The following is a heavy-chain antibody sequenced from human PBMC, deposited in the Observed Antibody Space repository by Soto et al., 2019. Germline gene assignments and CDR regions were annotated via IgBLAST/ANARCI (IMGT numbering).Heavy chain of an antibody. J-gene: IGHJ6*02. D-gene: IGHD3-10*02. CDR1: GYTFTAYH. V-gene: IGHV1-2*02. CDR2: INPKFGDT. CDR3: ARNMDYYYGRGSGNVPGG. Sequence: QVRLVQSGAEVKEPGDSVRVSCEASGYTFTAYHIHWVRQAPGQGLEWMGWINPKFGDTGYAQDFQGRVSMTSDMSISTVYMELSRLTSDDTAIYYCARNMDYYYGRGSGNVPGGWGQGTTVTV.